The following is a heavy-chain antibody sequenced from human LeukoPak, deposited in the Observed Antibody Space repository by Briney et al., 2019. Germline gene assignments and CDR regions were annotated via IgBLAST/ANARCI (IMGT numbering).Heavy chain of an antibody. J-gene: IGHJ4*02. CDR3: ARDRSEYTGSFYDY. CDR1: GGSISNYY. CDR2: IYTSGST. Sequence: SETLSLTCTVSGGSISNYYWSWIRQPAGKGLEWIGRIYTSGSTNYNPSLQSRVTMSVDMSKNQFSLKLSSVTAADTAVYYCARDRSEYTGSFYDYWGQGTLVTVSS. D-gene: IGHD1-26*01. V-gene: IGHV4-4*07.